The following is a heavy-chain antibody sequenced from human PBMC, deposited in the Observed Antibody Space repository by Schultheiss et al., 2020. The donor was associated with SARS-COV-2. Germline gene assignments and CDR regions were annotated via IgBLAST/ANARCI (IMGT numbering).Heavy chain of an antibody. CDR1: GYSISSSNW. V-gene: IGHV4-4*02. Sequence: SETLSLTCAVSGYSISSSNWWGWIRQPPGKGLEWIGEIYHSGSTNYNPSLKSRVTISVDKSKNQFSLKLSSVTAADTAVYYCAREYARWFDPWGQGIQVTVSS. CDR3: AREYARWFDP. CDR2: IYHSGST. J-gene: IGHJ5*02. D-gene: IGHD2-2*01.